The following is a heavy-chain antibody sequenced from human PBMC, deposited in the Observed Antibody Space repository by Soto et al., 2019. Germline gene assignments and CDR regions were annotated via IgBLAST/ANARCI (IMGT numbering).Heavy chain of an antibody. J-gene: IGHJ4*02. CDR2: ISYDGSNK. CDR1: GVTFSSYG. CDR3: AREHSEPLCILLLDGRCYFDY. V-gene: IGHV3-30-3*01. Sequence: GSLRLACAASGVTFSSYGLHWVWHWPAKGLELVAVISYDGSNKYYADSVKGRFTISRDNSKNTLYLQMNRLRAEDTAVYYFAREHSEPLCILLLDGRCYFDYWGQGTLGTVS. D-gene: IGHD2-2*01.